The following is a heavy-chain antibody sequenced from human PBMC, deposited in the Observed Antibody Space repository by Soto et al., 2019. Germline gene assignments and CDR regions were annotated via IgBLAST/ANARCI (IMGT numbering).Heavy chain of an antibody. Sequence: SVKVSCKASGGTFSSYAISWVRQAPGQGLEWMGGIIPIFGTANYAQKFQGRVTITADESTSAAYMELSSLRSEDTAVYYCARSMIVVAGPWNWFDPWGQGTLVTVSS. CDR3: ARSMIVVAGPWNWFDP. J-gene: IGHJ5*02. CDR2: IIPIFGTA. D-gene: IGHD3-22*01. CDR1: GGTFSSYA. V-gene: IGHV1-69*13.